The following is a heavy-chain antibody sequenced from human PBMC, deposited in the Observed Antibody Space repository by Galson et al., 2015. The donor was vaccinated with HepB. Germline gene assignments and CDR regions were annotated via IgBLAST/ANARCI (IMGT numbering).Heavy chain of an antibody. CDR3: ARGTFGHHCMGV. CDR1: GDSVSSNSAA. D-gene: IGHD1-14*01. CDR2: TYYGSKWYN. V-gene: IGHV6-1*01. J-gene: IGHJ6*02. Sequence: CAISGDSVSSNSAAWNWIRQSPSRGLEWLGRTYYGSKWYNDYAVSVKSRISINPDTSKNQFSLQLTSVTPEDTAVYYCARGTFGHHCMGVWGQGTTVTVSS.